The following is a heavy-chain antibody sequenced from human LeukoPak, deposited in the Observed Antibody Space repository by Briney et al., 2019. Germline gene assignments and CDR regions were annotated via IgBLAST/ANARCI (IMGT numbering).Heavy chain of an antibody. J-gene: IGHJ4*02. CDR1: GYPISSGYY. D-gene: IGHD6-6*01. V-gene: IGHV4-38-2*02. Sequence: SETLSLTCTVSGYPISSGYYWGWIRQPPGKGLERIGSIYHSGSTYYNPSLKSRVTISVDTSKNQFSLKLSSVTAADTAVYYCARGEYSSSSGSNWGQGTLVTVSS. CDR3: ARGEYSSSSGSN. CDR2: IYHSGST.